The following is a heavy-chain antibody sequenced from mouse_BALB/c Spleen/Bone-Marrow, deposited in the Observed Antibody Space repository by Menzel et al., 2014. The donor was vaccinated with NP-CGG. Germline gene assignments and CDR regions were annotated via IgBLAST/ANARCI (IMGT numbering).Heavy chain of an antibody. V-gene: IGHV1-77*01. J-gene: IGHJ1*01. D-gene: IGHD2-4*01. Sequence: VQLQQSGPELVKPGASVKMSCKASGYTFTDYVISWVKQRTGQGLEWIGEIYPGSGSTYYNKKFKGKATLTADKSSNTAYMQLSSLTSEDSAVYFCARYYDYDWYFDVWGAGTTVTVSS. CDR2: IYPGSGST. CDR1: GYTFTDYV. CDR3: ARYYDYDWYFDV.